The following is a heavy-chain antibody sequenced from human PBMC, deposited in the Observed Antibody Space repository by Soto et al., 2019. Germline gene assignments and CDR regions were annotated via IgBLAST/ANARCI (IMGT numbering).Heavy chain of an antibody. D-gene: IGHD2-15*01. Sequence: QVQLVQSGAEVKKPGASVKVSCKASGYTFTSYAMHWVRQAPGQRLEWMGWINAGNGNTKYSQKFQGRVTITRDTSESTAYMELSSLRSEDTALYYCARTGGVVVAALAAFDIWGQGTMVTVSS. J-gene: IGHJ3*02. CDR2: INAGNGNT. V-gene: IGHV1-3*01. CDR3: ARTGGVVVAALAAFDI. CDR1: GYTFTSYA.